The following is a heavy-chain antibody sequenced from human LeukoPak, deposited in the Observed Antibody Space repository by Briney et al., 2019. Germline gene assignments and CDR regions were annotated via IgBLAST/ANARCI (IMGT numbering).Heavy chain of an antibody. CDR2: IKQDGSEK. Sequence: PGGSLRLSCAASGFTFSSYWMSWVRQAPGKGLEWVANIKQDGSEKYYGDSVKGRFTISRDNAKNSLYLQMNSLRAEDTAVYYCAREPYGDYFDYWGQGTLVTVSS. D-gene: IGHD4-17*01. CDR1: GFTFSSYW. CDR3: AREPYGDYFDY. J-gene: IGHJ4*02. V-gene: IGHV3-7*03.